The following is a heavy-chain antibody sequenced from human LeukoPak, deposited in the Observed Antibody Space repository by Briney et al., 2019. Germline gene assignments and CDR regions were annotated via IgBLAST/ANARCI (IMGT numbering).Heavy chain of an antibody. J-gene: IGHJ4*02. CDR1: GGSFTSYY. D-gene: IGHD3-22*01. V-gene: IGHV4-4*09. Sequence: SSETLSLTCTVSGGSFTSYYWSWIRQPPGKGLEWIGYIYTSGTTKYNPSLKSRVTILVDTSKNQFSLKLSSVTAADTAVYYCARFLTVSQFDYWGQGTLVTASS. CDR2: IYTSGTT. CDR3: ARFLTVSQFDY.